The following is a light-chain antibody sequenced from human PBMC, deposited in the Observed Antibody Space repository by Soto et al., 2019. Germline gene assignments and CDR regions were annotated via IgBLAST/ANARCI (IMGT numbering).Light chain of an antibody. Sequence: QSVLTQPPSASGTPGQRVTISCSGSSSNIGSNTVNWYQQLPGTAPKLLIYSNNQRPSVVPDRFSGSKSGTSASLAISGLQSEDAAHYYCAAWDDSLKGVFGTGTKLTVL. J-gene: IGLJ1*01. CDR2: SNN. V-gene: IGLV1-44*01. CDR1: SSNIGSNT. CDR3: AAWDDSLKGV.